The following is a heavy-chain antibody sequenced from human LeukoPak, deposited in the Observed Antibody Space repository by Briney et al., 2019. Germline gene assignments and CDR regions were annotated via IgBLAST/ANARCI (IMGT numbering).Heavy chain of an antibody. Sequence: GGSLRLSCAASGFTFSSYAMHWVRQAPGKGLEWVSYISSSGSTIYYADSVKGRFTISRDNAKNSLYLQMNSLRAEDTAVYYCARDYPHAFDIWGQGTMVTVSS. CDR3: ARDYPHAFDI. CDR1: GFTFSSYA. V-gene: IGHV3-48*04. J-gene: IGHJ3*02. CDR2: ISSSGSTI.